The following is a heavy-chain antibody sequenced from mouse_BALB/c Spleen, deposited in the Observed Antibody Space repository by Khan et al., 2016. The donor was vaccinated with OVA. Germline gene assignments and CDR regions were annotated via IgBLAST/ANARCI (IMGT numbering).Heavy chain of an antibody. Sequence: EVQGVESGGGLVQPGGSLKLSCAASGFTFSSYAMSWVRQTPEKRLEWVATISSGGSYTYYPDSVKGRFTISRDNAKNTLYLQMSSLRSEATAMYDCARPPITTVVATSYWFFDVWGAGTTVTVSS. CDR1: GFTFSSYA. J-gene: IGHJ1*01. D-gene: IGHD1-1*01. CDR2: ISSGGSYT. CDR3: ARPPITTVVATSYWFFDV. V-gene: IGHV5-9-3*01.